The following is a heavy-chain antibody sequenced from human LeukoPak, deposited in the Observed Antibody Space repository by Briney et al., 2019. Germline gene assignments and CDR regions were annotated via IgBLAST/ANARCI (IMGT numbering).Heavy chain of an antibody. CDR2: ISGSGGST. CDR1: GFTFSSYA. J-gene: IGHJ4*02. CDR3: AKWTSRSSWYPNPVGD. Sequence: PGGSLRLSCAASGFTFSSYAMSWVRQAPGKGLEWVSAISGSGGSTYYADSVKGRFAISRDNSKNTLYLQMNSLRAEDTAVYYCAKWTSRSSWYPNPVGDWGQGTLVTVSS. D-gene: IGHD6-13*01. V-gene: IGHV3-23*01.